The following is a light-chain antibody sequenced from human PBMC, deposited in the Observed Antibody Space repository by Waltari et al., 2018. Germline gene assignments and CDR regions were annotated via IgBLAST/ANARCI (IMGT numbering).Light chain of an antibody. J-gene: IGKJ2*01. Sequence: EIVLTQSLGTLSLSPGERATLSCRASQSVRSSQLAWYQQKPGQAPRLLIYGASIRLTGIPDRFSGGESGTDFTLTISRLEPEDFAVYYCQQYGGAYTFGQGTKLEIK. CDR3: QQYGGAYT. CDR1: QSVRSSQ. V-gene: IGKV3-20*01. CDR2: GAS.